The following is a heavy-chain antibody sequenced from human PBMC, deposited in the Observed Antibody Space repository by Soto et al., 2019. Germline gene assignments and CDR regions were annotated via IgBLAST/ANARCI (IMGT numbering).Heavy chain of an antibody. Sequence: VESLTVSCKGSGYSFTSYWISWVRQMPGKGLEWMGRIDPSDSYTNYSPSFQGHVTISADKSISTAYLQWSSLKASDTAMYYCARQRKNTSSGWWTILWLCLHVCGQGTMVPVFS. CDR3: ARQRKNTSSGWWTILWLCLHV. CDR1: GYSFTSYW. D-gene: IGHD6-19*01. J-gene: IGHJ6*02. CDR2: IDPSDSYT. V-gene: IGHV5-10-1*01.